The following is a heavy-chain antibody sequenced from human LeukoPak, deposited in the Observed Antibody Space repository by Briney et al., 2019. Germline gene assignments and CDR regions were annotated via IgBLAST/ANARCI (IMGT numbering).Heavy chain of an antibody. CDR3: ARDTNYYDSSGYLSAFDI. Sequence: PGRSLRLSCAASGFTFSSYGMHWVRQAPGKGLEWVAVIWYDGSNKYYADSVKGRFTISRDNSKNTLYLRMNSLRAEDTAVYYCARDTNYYDSSGYLSAFDIWGQGTMVTVSS. CDR2: IWYDGSNK. V-gene: IGHV3-33*01. J-gene: IGHJ3*02. D-gene: IGHD3-22*01. CDR1: GFTFSSYG.